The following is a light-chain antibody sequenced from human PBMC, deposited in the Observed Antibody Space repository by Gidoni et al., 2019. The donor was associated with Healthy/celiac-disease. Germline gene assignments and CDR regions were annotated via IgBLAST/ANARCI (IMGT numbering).Light chain of an antibody. CDR3: QQYGSSTET. V-gene: IGKV3-20*01. J-gene: IGKJ1*01. CDR1: QSVSSSY. CDR2: GAS. Sequence: EIVFTQSPGTLSLSPGERATLSCRASQSVSSSYLAWYQQKPGQAPRLLIYGASSRATGIPDRFSGSGSGTDFTLTISRLEPEDFAVYYCQQYGSSTETFGQGTKVEIK.